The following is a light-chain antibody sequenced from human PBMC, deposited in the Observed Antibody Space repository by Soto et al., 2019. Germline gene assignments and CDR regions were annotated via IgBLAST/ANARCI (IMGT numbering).Light chain of an antibody. Sequence: DIQMTQSPSSLSASVGDRVTITCRASQGISNSLAWYQQKPGKVPKLLIYAASTLHSGVPSRFSGSGSGIDVTLTIICLQPEEVATYYCQKYNSAPATFGQGTRLEIK. V-gene: IGKV1-27*01. J-gene: IGKJ5*01. CDR2: AAS. CDR3: QKYNSAPAT. CDR1: QGISNS.